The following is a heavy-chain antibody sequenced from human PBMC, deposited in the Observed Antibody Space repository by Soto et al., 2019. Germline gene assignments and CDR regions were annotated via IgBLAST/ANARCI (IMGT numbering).Heavy chain of an antibody. D-gene: IGHD2-8*01. J-gene: IGHJ4*02. V-gene: IGHV4-39*01. CDR1: GASISSRDYY. CDR2: IDYNGVT. Sequence: SETLSLTCTVSGASISSRDYYWGWIRQAPGKGLEWIGNIDYNGVTYYNPSLKSRVTVSKDTSKNQFSLKVASVTAADTAIYYCGRVMIGTSRHTDSDYWGQGTQVTVSS. CDR3: GRVMIGTSRHTDSDY.